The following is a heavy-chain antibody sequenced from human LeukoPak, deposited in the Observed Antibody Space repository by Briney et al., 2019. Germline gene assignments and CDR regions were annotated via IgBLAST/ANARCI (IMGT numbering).Heavy chain of an antibody. V-gene: IGHV3-21*04. CDR3: AKRSGYSFDY. J-gene: IGHJ4*02. CDR2: ISDSSRFM. Sequence: GGSLRLSCAASGFTFSTYSMSWVRQAPGKGLEWVSSISDSSRFMDYADSVKGRFTISRDNSKNSLYLQMNSLRADDTAVYYCAKRSGYSFDYWGQGTPVTVSS. D-gene: IGHD3-3*01. CDR1: GFTFSTYS.